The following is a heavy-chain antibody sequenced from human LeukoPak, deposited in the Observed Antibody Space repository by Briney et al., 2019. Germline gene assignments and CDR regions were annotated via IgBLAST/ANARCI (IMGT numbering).Heavy chain of an antibody. Sequence: GGSLRLSCAASGFTFSAYWMSWVRQAPGKGLEWVANIKQDESEKYYVDSVKGRFTISRDNADNSLYLQMNSLKVEDTAVYYCARCGNGEWLAHYSFDMWGQGTMVTVSS. V-gene: IGHV3-7*01. J-gene: IGHJ3*02. CDR1: GFTFSAYW. D-gene: IGHD6-19*01. CDR2: IKQDESEK. CDR3: ARCGNGEWLAHYSFDM.